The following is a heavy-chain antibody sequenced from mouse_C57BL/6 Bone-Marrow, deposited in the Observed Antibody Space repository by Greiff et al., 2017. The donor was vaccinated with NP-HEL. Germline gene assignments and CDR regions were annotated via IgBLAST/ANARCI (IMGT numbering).Heavy chain of an antibody. CDR3: ARRANSLDY. D-gene: IGHD3-1*01. V-gene: IGHV1-80*01. CDR1: GYAFSSYW. J-gene: IGHJ2*01. Sequence: QVQLKESGAELVKPGASVKISCKASGYAFSSYWMNCVKQRPGKGLEWIGQIYPGDGDTNYNGKFKGKATLTADKSSSTAYMQLSSLTSEDSAVYFCARRANSLDYWGQGTTLTVSS. CDR2: IYPGDGDT.